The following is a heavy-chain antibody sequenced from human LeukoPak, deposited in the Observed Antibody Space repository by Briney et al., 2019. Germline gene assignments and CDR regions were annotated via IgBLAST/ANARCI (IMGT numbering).Heavy chain of an antibody. CDR1: GFTFSSYA. CDR2: ISGSGGRT. CDR3: ASWTSSSSNY. D-gene: IGHD6-6*01. J-gene: IGHJ4*02. V-gene: IGHV3-23*01. Sequence: GGSLRLSCAASGFTFSSYAMSWVRQAPGKGLEWVSVISGSGGRTYYADSVKGRFTISRDNAKNSLSLQMNSLRAEDTAVYYCASWTSSSSNYWGQGTLVTVSS.